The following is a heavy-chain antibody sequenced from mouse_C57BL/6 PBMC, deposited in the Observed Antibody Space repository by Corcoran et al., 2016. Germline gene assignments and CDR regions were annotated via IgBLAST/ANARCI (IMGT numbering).Heavy chain of an antibody. Sequence: QVQLQQSGAELARPGASVKLSCKASGYTFTSYGISWVKQRTGQSLEWIGEIYPRSGNTYYNEKFKGKATLTADKSSSTAYMELRSLTSEDSAVYFCARGRSGYFDVWGTGTTVTVSS. CDR3: ARGRSGYFDV. J-gene: IGHJ1*03. CDR1: GYTFTSYG. CDR2: IYPRSGNT. V-gene: IGHV1-81*01.